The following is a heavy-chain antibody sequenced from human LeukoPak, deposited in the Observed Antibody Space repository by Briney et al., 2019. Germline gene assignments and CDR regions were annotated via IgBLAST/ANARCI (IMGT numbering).Heavy chain of an antibody. CDR1: GFTFSSYW. V-gene: IGHV3-74*01. CDR3: ARGRPHGNDY. Sequence: PGGSLRLSCAASGFTFSSYWMHWVRQAPGKGLVWVSRINSDGTSTSYADSVKGRFSISRDNAKNTLYLQMNSLRVEDTAVYYCARGRPHGNDYWGQGTLVTVSS. J-gene: IGHJ4*02. CDR2: INSDGTST. D-gene: IGHD4-23*01.